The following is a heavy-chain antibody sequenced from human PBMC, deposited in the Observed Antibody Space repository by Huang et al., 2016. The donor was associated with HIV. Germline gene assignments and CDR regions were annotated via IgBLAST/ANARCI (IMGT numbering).Heavy chain of an antibody. CDR3: AKADRTSTYFEY. V-gene: IGHV3-30*02. CDR2: IRYDGTIK. D-gene: IGHD2-2*01. CDR1: GFTFSSYG. Sequence: QAQLVESGGGVVQPGGSLRLSCAGSGFTFSSYGMHWVRQDPDKGLGGVAFIRYDGTIKYYADSVKGRFTISRDNTKNTLFLQVTSLRAEDTAVFYCAKADRTSTYFEYWGQGILVTVSS. J-gene: IGHJ4*02.